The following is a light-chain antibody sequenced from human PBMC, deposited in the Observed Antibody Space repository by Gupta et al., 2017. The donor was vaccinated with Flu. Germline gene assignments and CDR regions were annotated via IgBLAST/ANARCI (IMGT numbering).Light chain of an antibody. CDR1: QSIRSY. CDR3: QQNDSNPPIT. V-gene: IGKV1-39*01. Sequence: DIQMTQSPSSLSASVGDRVTITCRASQSIRSYLNWYQQKPGKAPKLLIYAASSWQSGVPSRFSGSGYGTDFTLTISSRQPEHFATYYCQQNDSNPPITFGQGTQVEIK. CDR2: AAS. J-gene: IGKJ5*01.